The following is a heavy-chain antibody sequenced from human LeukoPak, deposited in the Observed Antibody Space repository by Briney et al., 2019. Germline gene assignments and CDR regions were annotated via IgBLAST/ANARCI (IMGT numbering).Heavy chain of an antibody. CDR3: ARADSPGASFHY. V-gene: IGHV1-8*03. D-gene: IGHD1-26*01. Sequence: ASVRVSCKASGYRFSSYDINWVRQATGQGLGLMAYMNPNSGSTVFAQNFRDRLTITRSTSMSTAYMELTSLRSQDTAVYYCARADSPGASFHYWGQGTLVTVSS. CDR1: GYRFSSYD. CDR2: MNPNSGST. J-gene: IGHJ4*02.